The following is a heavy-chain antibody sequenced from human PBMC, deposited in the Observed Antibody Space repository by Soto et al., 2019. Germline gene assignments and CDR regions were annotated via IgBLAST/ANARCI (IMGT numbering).Heavy chain of an antibody. J-gene: IGHJ4*02. Sequence: GGSLRLSCAASGFTFSSYGMHWVRQAPGKGLEWVAVIWYDGSNKYYADSVKGRFTISRDNSKNTLYLQMNSLRAEDTAVYYCAREGASIRRMATEFLDYWGQGTLVTVSS. D-gene: IGHD5-12*01. CDR1: GFTFSSYG. V-gene: IGHV3-33*01. CDR2: IWYDGSNK. CDR3: AREGASIRRMATEFLDY.